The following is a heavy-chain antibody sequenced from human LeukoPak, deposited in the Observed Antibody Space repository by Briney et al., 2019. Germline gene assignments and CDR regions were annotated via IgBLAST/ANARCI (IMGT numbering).Heavy chain of an antibody. D-gene: IGHD4-17*01. CDR2: IDYSGRT. V-gene: IGHV4-39*01. CDR3: ARHWHGDRDVGIDP. Sequence: PSETLSLTCTVSGGSISSSSYYWGWIRQPPGMGLEWIGSIDYSGRTYYNPSLKSRVTISVDTSKNQFSLKLSSVTAADTALYYCARHWHGDRDVGIDPWGQGTLVTVSS. CDR1: GGSISSSSYY. J-gene: IGHJ5*02.